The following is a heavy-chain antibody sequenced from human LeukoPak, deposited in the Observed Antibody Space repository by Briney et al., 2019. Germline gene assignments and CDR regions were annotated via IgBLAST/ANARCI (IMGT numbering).Heavy chain of an antibody. CDR2: ISSGVST. Sequence: GGSLRLSCAASGFTVSNNFMSWVRQAPGKGLEWVSVISSGVSTYYADSVKGRFTISRDSSRNTLYPQMNSLRAEDTAVYYCARDYNLGAGDYWGQGTLVTVSS. CDR3: ARDYNLGAGDY. CDR1: GFTVSNNF. J-gene: IGHJ4*02. V-gene: IGHV3-53*01. D-gene: IGHD1-14*01.